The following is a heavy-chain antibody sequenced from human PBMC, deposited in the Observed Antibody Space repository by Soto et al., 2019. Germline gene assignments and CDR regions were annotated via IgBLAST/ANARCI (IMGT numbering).Heavy chain of an antibody. Sequence: QITLKASGPTLAKPRKTLTLTCTFLGFSLRNCGVGVGWVRQPPGKTLEWLALIYWDDDKRYSPALKSRLTITKDTAKHHLVLTTTNTDAVDTATYCIAHLITGGFYFDYWGQGTLVTVAS. CDR1: GFSLRNCGVG. CDR3: AHLITGGFYFDY. D-gene: IGHD3-16*01. V-gene: IGHV2-5*02. CDR2: IYWDDDK. J-gene: IGHJ4*02.